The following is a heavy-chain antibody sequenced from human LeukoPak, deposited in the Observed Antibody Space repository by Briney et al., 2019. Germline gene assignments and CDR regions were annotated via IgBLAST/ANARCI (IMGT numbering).Heavy chain of an antibody. CDR3: ARGVSIFGVDHQTHVDY. CDR2: ISAYNGNT. V-gene: IGHV1-18*01. J-gene: IGHJ4*02. Sequence: GASVKVSCKASGGTFSSYAISWVRQAPGQGLEWMGWISAYNGNTNYAQKLQGRVTMTTDTSTSTAYMELRSLRSDDTAVYYCARGVSIFGVDHQTHVDYWGQGTLVTVSS. D-gene: IGHD3-3*01. CDR1: GGTFSSYA.